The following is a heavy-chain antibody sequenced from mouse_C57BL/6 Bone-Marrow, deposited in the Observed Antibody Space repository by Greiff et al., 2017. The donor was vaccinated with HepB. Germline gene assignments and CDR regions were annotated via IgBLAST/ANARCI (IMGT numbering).Heavy chain of an antibody. D-gene: IGHD3-2*02. CDR3: ALDSSGPAWFAY. J-gene: IGHJ3*01. CDR1: GYSFTGYY. V-gene: IGHV1-42*01. CDR2: INPSTGGT. Sequence: VQLKESGPELVKPGASVKISCKASGYSFTGYYMNWVKQSPEKGLEWIGEINPSTGGTTYNQKFKAKATLTVYKSSSTAYMQLMRLTSEDSAVYYCALDSSGPAWFAYWGQGTLVTVSA.